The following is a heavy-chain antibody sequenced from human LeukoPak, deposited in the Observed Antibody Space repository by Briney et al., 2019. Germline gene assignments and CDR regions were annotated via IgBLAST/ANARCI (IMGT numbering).Heavy chain of an antibody. D-gene: IGHD3-10*01. CDR1: GASISSYY. J-gene: IGHJ3*01. CDR3: ARDRYYYGSGSYSGFDF. V-gene: IGHV4-59*01. Sequence: SETLSLTCTVSGASISSYYYNWIRQPPGKGLEWIGYIYNSVTTNYNPAPKSRVTISLDRSKNQFSLKLRSVTAADTAVYYCARDRYYYGSGSYSGFDFWGQGTMVTVSS. CDR2: IYNSVTT.